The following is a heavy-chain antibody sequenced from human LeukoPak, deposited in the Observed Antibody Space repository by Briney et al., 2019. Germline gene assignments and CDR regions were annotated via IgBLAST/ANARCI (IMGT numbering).Heavy chain of an antibody. CDR3: ATVQDGPPYYYYGMDV. CDR2: ISYDGSNK. Sequence: GGSLRLSCAASGFTFSSYGMHWVRQAPGKGLEWVAVISYDGSNKCYADSVKGRFTISRDNSKNTLYLQMNSLRAEDTAVYYCATVQDGPPYYYYGMDVWGQGTTVTVSS. CDR1: GFTFSSYG. V-gene: IGHV3-30*03. D-gene: IGHD5-24*01. J-gene: IGHJ6*02.